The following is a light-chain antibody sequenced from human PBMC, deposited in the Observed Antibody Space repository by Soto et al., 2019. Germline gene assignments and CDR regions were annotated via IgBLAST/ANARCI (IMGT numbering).Light chain of an antibody. J-gene: IGLJ3*02. CDR2: DVS. Sequence: QSVLTQPASVSGSPGHSITISCTGTSSDVGGYNYVSWYQQHPGKAPKLMIYDVSNRPSGVSNRFSGSKSGNTASLTISGLQAEDEADYYCSSYTSSSTWVFGGGTKLPS. CDR1: SSDVGGYNY. CDR3: SSYTSSSTWV. V-gene: IGLV2-14*01.